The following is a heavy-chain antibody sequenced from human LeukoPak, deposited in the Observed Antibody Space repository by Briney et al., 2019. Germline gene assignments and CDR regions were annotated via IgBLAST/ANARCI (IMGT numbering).Heavy chain of an antibody. V-gene: IGHV4-34*01. Sequence: PSETLSLTCAVYGGSFSGYYWSWIRQPPGKGLEWIGETNHSGSTNYNPSLKSRVTISVDTSKNQFSLKLSSVTAADTAVYYCARHLETRYCSSTSCYRVYFDYWGQGTLVTVSS. CDR2: TNHSGST. CDR1: GGSFSGYY. D-gene: IGHD2-2*01. J-gene: IGHJ4*02. CDR3: ARHLETRYCSSTSCYRVYFDY.